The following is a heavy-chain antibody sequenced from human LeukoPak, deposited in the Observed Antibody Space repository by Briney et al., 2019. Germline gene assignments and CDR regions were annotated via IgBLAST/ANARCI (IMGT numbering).Heavy chain of an antibody. CDR2: ISSSSSTI. V-gene: IGHV3-48*04. CDR3: ARDGGSGSSFDY. Sequence: GGSLRLSCETSGFMFTLYSMNWVRQAPGKGLEWVSYISSSSSTIYYADSVKGRFTISRDNAKNSLYLQMNSLRVEDTAVFYCARDGGSGSSFDYWGQGTLVTVSS. J-gene: IGHJ4*02. D-gene: IGHD3-10*01. CDR1: GFMFTLYS.